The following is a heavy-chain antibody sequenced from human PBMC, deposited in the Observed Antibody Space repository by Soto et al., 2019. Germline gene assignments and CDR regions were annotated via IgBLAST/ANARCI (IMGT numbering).Heavy chain of an antibody. J-gene: IGHJ6*02. Sequence: GGSLRLSCAASGFTFSDYYMSWIRQAPGKGLEYISYISSSSGSTNYADSVKGRFTISRDNAKNSLYLQMSSLGAEDTAVYYRARDRGGYDRLYYYHGMDAWGQGTTVTVSS. CDR1: GFTFSDYY. CDR3: ARDRGGYDRLYYYHGMDA. CDR2: ISSSSGST. V-gene: IGHV3-11*06. D-gene: IGHD5-12*01.